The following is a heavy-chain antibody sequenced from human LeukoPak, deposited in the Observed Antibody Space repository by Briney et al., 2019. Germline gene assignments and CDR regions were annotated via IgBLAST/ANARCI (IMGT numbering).Heavy chain of an antibody. Sequence: ESSETLSLTCAVYGGSFSGYYWSWIRQPPGKGLEWIGEINHSGSTNYNPSLKSRVTISVDTSKNQFSLKLSSVTAADTAVYYCARNSDLYRWEAFDIWGQGTMVTVSS. V-gene: IGHV4-34*01. CDR1: GGSFSGYY. D-gene: IGHD1-26*01. J-gene: IGHJ3*02. CDR3: ARNSDLYRWEAFDI. CDR2: INHSGST.